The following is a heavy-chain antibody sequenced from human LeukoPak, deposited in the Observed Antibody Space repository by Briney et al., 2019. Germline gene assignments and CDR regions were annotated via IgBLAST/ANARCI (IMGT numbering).Heavy chain of an antibody. CDR3: AKGEGGSCSSSSCSTYFDY. CDR2: ISGGDEST. Sequence: GGSLRLSCAASGFTFRKFAMSWVRQAPGKGLEWVSSISGGDESTYNADSVKGRFIISRDNSKNTLYLQMNGLRAEDTAIYYCAKGEGGSCSSSSCSTYFDYWGQGTLVTVSS. J-gene: IGHJ4*02. V-gene: IGHV3-23*01. D-gene: IGHD2-15*01. CDR1: GFTFRKFA.